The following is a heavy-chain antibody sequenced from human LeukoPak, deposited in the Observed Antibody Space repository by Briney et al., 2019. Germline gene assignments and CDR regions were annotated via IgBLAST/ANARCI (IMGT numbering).Heavy chain of an antibody. Sequence: SETLSLTCTVSGGSISSSSYYWGWIRQPPGKGLEWIGSIYYSGSTYHNPSLKSRVTISVDTSKNQFSLKLSSVTAADTAVYYCARVSAAGTGYWGQGTLVTVSS. CDR1: GGSISSSSYY. D-gene: IGHD6-13*01. CDR3: ARVSAAGTGY. J-gene: IGHJ4*02. V-gene: IGHV4-39*07. CDR2: IYYSGST.